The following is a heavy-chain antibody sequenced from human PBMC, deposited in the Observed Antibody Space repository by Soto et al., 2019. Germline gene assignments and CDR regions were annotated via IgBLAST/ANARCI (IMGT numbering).Heavy chain of an antibody. V-gene: IGHV3-53*01. CDR3: ARSTYYDILTGSYYYYAMDA. CDR2: IYSEGTP. J-gene: IGHJ6*02. CDR1: GFTFNNY. D-gene: IGHD3-9*01. Sequence: PGGSLRLSCAASGFTFNNYMSWVRQAPGKGLEWVSVIYSEGTPYYADSVKGRFTISRENSNNTLYLHMNNLRAEDTAVYYCARSTYYDILTGSYYYYAMDAWGQGTTVTVSS.